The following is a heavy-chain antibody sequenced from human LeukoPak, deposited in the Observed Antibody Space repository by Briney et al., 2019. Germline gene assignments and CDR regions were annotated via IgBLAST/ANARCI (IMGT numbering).Heavy chain of an antibody. J-gene: IGHJ5*02. CDR2: IYSGGST. D-gene: IGHD7-27*01. Sequence: PGGSLRLSCAASGFTVSSNYMSWVRQAPGKGVEWVSVIYSGGSTYYADSVKGRFTISRDNSKNTLYLQMNSLRAEDTAVYYCARVETGDLGFDPWGQGTLVTVSS. CDR1: GFTVSSNY. CDR3: ARVETGDLGFDP. V-gene: IGHV3-66*01.